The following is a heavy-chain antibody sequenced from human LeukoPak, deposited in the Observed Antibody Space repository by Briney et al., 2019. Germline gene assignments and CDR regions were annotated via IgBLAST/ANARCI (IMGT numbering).Heavy chain of an antibody. CDR2: ITGSGGGT. CDR3: AKENPYGDYFRDFDY. J-gene: IGHJ4*02. CDR1: GFTFSSYT. Sequence: PGGSLRLSCAASGFTFSSYTMSWVRQAPGKGLEWVSAITGSGGGTYYADSVKGRFTISRDNSKNTLYLQMNSLRAGDTAVYYCAKENPYGDYFRDFDYWGQGTLLTVSS. D-gene: IGHD4-17*01. V-gene: IGHV3-23*01.